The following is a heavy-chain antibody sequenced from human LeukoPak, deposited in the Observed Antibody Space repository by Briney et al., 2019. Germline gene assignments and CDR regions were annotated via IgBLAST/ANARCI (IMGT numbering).Heavy chain of an antibody. J-gene: IGHJ6*03. CDR1: GYTFTGYY. CDR2: INPNSGGT. V-gene: IGHV1-2*02. CDR3: TRVLAPGGFGEWQGYYYYYMDV. Sequence: GASVKVSCKASGYTFTGYYMHWVRQAPGQGLEWMGWINPNSGGTNYAQKFQGRVTMTRDTSISTAYMELSRLRSDDTAVYYCTRVLAPGGFGEWQGYYYYYMDVWGKGTTVTVSS. D-gene: IGHD3-10*01.